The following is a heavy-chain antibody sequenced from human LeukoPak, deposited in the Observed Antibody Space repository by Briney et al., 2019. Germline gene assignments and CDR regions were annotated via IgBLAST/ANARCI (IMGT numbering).Heavy chain of an antibody. CDR3: ARVLVVTAIGLDY. D-gene: IGHD2-21*02. CDR2: TSSSGSTI. Sequence: PGGSLRLSCAASGFTFSDYYMSWIRQAPGKGLEWVSYTSSSGSTIYYADSVKGRFTISRDNAKNSLYLQMYSLRAEDTAVYYCARVLVVTAIGLDYWGQGTLVTVSS. J-gene: IGHJ4*02. CDR1: GFTFSDYY. V-gene: IGHV3-11*01.